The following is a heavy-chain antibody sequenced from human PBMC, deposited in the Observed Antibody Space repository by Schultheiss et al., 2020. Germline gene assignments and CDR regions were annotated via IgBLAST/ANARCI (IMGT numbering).Heavy chain of an antibody. CDR2: ISYDGSNK. Sequence: GGSLRLSCAASGFTFSSYAMHWVRQAPGKGLEWVAVISYDGSNKYYADSVKGRFTISRDNSKNTLYLQMNSLRAEDTAVYYCAKSPKQLGGDRDSWGQGTLVTVSS. V-gene: IGHV3-30-3*02. D-gene: IGHD3-16*01. CDR3: AKSPKQLGGDRDS. J-gene: IGHJ4*02. CDR1: GFTFSSYA.